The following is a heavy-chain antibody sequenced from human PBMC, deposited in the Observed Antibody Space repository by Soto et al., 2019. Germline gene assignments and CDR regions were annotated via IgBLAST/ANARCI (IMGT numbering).Heavy chain of an antibody. CDR1: GYSFTSYW. CDR2: IYPGDSDT. J-gene: IGHJ6*02. CDR3: ARRPKVVVSYYYYGMDV. Sequence: PGESLKISCKGSGYSFTSYWIGWVRQMPGKGLEWMGIIYPGDSDTRYSPSFQGQVTISADKSISTAYLQWSSLKASDTAMYYCARRPKVVVSYYYYGMDVWGQGTTVTVSS. D-gene: IGHD3-22*01. V-gene: IGHV5-51*01.